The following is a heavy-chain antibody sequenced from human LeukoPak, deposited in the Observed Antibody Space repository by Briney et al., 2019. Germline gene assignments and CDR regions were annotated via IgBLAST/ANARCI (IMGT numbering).Heavy chain of an antibody. J-gene: IGHJ4*02. Sequence: SVKVSCKASGGTFSSYAISWVRQAPGQGLEWMGEIIPIFGTANYAQKFQGRVTITADESTSTAYMELSSLRSEDTAVYYCARGSPLRYFDWLCDYWGQGTLVTVSS. CDR2: IIPIFGTA. CDR1: GGTFSSYA. CDR3: ARGSPLRYFDWLCDY. D-gene: IGHD3-9*01. V-gene: IGHV1-69*13.